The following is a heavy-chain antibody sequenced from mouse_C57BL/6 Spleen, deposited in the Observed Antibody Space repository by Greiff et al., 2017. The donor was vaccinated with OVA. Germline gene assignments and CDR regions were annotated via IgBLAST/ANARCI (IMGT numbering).Heavy chain of an antibody. J-gene: IGHJ3*01. CDR1: GYTFTDYH. V-gene: IGHV1-18*01. CDR2: INPNNGGT. D-gene: IGHD2-12*01. Sequence: EVKLVESGPELVKPGASVKIPCKASGYTFTDYHMDWVKQSHGKSLEWIGDINPNNGGTIYNQKFKGKATLTVDKSSSTAYMELRSLTSEDTAVYYCARSSYDGVFAYWGQGTLVTVSA. CDR3: ARSSYDGVFAY.